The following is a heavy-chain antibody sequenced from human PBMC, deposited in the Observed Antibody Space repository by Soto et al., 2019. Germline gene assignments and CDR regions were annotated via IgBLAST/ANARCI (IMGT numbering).Heavy chain of an antibody. Sequence: EVQLVESGGGLVQPGGSLRLFCAASGFTFSSYWMSWVRQAPGRGLEWMANIKYDGSEKYYVDSVKGRLTISRDNAKNSLYLQMNSLRAEDTAVYYCASSPHKDSRPDYWGQGNLVTVSS. CDR1: GFTFSSYW. D-gene: IGHD3-22*01. V-gene: IGHV3-7*03. J-gene: IGHJ4*02. CDR3: ASSPHKDSRPDY. CDR2: IKYDGSEK.